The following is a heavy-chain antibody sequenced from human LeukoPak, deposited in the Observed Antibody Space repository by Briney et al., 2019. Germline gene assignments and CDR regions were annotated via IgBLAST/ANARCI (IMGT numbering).Heavy chain of an antibody. CDR2: ISSSSSTI. Sequence: GGSLRLSCAASGFTFSSYGMHWVRQAPGKGLEWVSYISSSSSTIYYADSVKGRFTISRDNAKNSLYLQMNSLRAEDTAVYYCARGGGSGRYGLPFDHWGQGTLVTVSS. D-gene: IGHD6-13*01. CDR1: GFTFSSYG. CDR3: ARGGGSGRYGLPFDH. J-gene: IGHJ4*02. V-gene: IGHV3-48*01.